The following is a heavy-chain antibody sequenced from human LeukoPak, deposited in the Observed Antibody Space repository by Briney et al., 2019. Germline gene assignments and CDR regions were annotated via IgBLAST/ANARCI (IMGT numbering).Heavy chain of an antibody. CDR3: AKEWGIVVVPAAIFYFDY. V-gene: IGHV3-23*01. D-gene: IGHD2-2*01. CDR1: GFTFSSYA. Sequence: PGGSLRLSCAASGFTFSSYAMSWVRQAPGKGLEWVSAISGSGGSTYYADSVKGRFTISRDNSKNTLYLQMNSLRAEDTAVYYCAKEWGIVVVPAAIFYFDYWGQGTLVTVSS. J-gene: IGHJ4*02. CDR2: ISGSGGST.